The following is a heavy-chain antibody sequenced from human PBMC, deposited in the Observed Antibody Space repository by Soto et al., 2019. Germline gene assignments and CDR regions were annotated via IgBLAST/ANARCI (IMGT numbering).Heavy chain of an antibody. CDR2: TYYRSKWYN. J-gene: IGHJ5*02. Sequence: QSQTLSLTCAISGDSVSSNSAAWNWIRQSPSRGLEWLGRTYYRSKWYNDYAVSVKSRITINPDTSKNQFSLQLNSVTPEDTAVYYCARAVTVTTYNWFDPWGQGTLVTVSS. D-gene: IGHD4-4*01. CDR3: ARAVTVTTYNWFDP. V-gene: IGHV6-1*01. CDR1: GDSVSSNSAA.